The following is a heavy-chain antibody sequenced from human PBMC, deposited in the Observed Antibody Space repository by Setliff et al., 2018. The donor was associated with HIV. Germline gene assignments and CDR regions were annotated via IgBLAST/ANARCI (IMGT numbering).Heavy chain of an antibody. J-gene: IGHJ3*02. CDR1: GDSISSYY. D-gene: IGHD5-12*01. CDR3: ARGKGRWLRVKGVFVFDI. CDR2: IYHSGST. Sequence: PSETLSLTCTVSGDSISSYYWSWIRQPPGKELEWIGYIYHSGSTNYNPSLKSRVTISADTSKNQFSLRLNSVTAADTAVDYCARGKGRWLRVKGVFVFDIWGQGTMVTV. V-gene: IGHV4-59*01.